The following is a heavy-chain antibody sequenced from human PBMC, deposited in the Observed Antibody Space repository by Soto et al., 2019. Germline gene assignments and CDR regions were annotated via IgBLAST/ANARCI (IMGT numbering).Heavy chain of an antibody. CDR2: TSIYNGHT. J-gene: IGHJ4*02. D-gene: IGHD4-17*01. V-gene: IGHV1-18*01. Sequence: GASVKVSWKASGYTFTASGISWVRQAPGQGLEWMGWTSIYNGHTEYSPKFLGRVVMTTDTSADTAYLELRSLRPDDAALYYCARWDDYGASDQYHFDHWGQGTLVTVSS. CDR3: ARWDDYGASDQYHFDH. CDR1: GYTFTASG.